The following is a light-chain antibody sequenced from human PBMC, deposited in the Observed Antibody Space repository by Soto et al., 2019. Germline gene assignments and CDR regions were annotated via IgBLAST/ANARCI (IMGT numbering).Light chain of an antibody. CDR1: PDIAIY. V-gene: IGKV1-9*01. J-gene: IGKJ1*01. CDR3: QQYYSYPPT. CDR2: DAS. Sequence: IQMTQSPSSLSASVGDRVTITCRASPDIAIYLAWYQQRPGKAPRLLIYDASTLQSGVPSRFGGSGSGTDFTLTISSLQPEDFATYYCQQYYSYPPTFGQGTKVDIK.